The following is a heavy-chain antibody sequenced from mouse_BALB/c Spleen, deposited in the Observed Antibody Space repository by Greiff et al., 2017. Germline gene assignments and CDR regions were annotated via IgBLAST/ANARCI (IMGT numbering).Heavy chain of an antibody. Sequence: VKLQESGPGLVAPSQSLSITCTVSGFSLTSYGVHWVRQPPGKGLEWLGVIWAGGSTNYNSALMSRLSISKDNSKSQVFLKMNSLQTDDTAMYYCAREVQYYYAMDYWGQGTSVTVSS. CDR1: GFSLTSYG. CDR2: IWAGGST. CDR3: AREVQYYYAMDY. J-gene: IGHJ4*01. V-gene: IGHV2-9*02. D-gene: IGHD2-14*01.